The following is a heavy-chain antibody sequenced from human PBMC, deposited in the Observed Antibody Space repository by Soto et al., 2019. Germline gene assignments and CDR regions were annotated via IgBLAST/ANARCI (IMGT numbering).Heavy chain of an antibody. Sequence: SETLSLTCAVSGESVIDYYWSWIRQPPGKGLEWIGHIYYTGSTNYNPSLRSRVTMSQDTSKNQFSLKLASVTAADTAVYYCARSGYYGFVYWGQGALVTVSS. J-gene: IGHJ4*02. D-gene: IGHD3-10*01. V-gene: IGHV4-59*02. CDR2: IYYTGST. CDR3: ARSGYYGFVY. CDR1: GESVIDYY.